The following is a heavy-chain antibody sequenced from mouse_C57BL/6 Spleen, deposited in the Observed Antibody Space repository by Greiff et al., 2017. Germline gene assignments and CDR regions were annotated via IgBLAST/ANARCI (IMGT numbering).Heavy chain of an antibody. V-gene: IGHV1-81*01. J-gene: IGHJ3*01. CDR2: IYPRSGNT. CDR1: GYTFTSYG. Sequence: QVQLQQSGAELARPGASVKLSCKASGYTFTSYGISWVKQRTGQGLEWIGEIYPRSGNTYYNEKFKGKATLTADKSSSTAYMELRSLTSEDSAVYFCARLRDWGQGTLVTVSA. CDR3: ARLRD.